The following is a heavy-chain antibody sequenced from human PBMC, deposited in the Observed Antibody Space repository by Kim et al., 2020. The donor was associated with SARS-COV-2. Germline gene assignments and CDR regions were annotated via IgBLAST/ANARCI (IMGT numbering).Heavy chain of an antibody. V-gene: IGHV1-3*01. J-gene: IGHJ4*02. Sequence: FQGRVTITRDTSASTAYMELSSLRSEDTAVYYCARSLPPFSGYDWGYFDYWGQGTLVTVSS. CDR3: ARSLPPFSGYDWGYFDY. D-gene: IGHD5-12*01.